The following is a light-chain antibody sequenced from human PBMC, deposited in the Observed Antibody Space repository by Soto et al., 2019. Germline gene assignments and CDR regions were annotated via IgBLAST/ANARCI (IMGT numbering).Light chain of an antibody. CDR1: QSVRSSY. Sequence: DIVLTQSPATLSLSPGERATLSCRASQSVRSSYLAWYQQKPGQAPRLLIYGASSRATGIPDRISGSGSGTDFTLTISRLEPEDFAVYYCQQYGSPPQTFGQGTKVDI. CDR2: GAS. J-gene: IGKJ1*01. V-gene: IGKV3-20*01. CDR3: QQYGSPPQT.